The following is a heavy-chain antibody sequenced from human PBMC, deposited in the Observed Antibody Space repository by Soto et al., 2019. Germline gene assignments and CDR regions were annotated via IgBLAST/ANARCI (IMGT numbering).Heavy chain of an antibody. V-gene: IGHV1-69*02. CDR1: VGTFSDYN. J-gene: IGHJ6*03. CDR2: IIPKLGIT. D-gene: IGHD2-8*01. Sequence: VQLVQSGAEVKRPGSSVKVSCKAPVGTFSDYNIAWVRQARGQGLEWMGRIIPKLGITNYAHKIQDRVRITADKATSTAYMELTSLRYEDTAVYFCARVEGTRTTNLYHYMEVWGEGTSVTVS. CDR3: ARVEGTRTTNLYHYMEV.